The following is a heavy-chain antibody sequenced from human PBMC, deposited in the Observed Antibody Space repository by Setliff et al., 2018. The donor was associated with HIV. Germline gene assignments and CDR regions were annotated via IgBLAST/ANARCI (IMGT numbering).Heavy chain of an antibody. D-gene: IGHD6-6*01. J-gene: IGHJ4*02. CDR3: AREDSSYHYFDY. CDR2: INHSGST. V-gene: IGHV4-34*01. CDR1: GGSFSDYY. Sequence: SETLSLTCAVYGGSFSDYYWSWIRQPPGKGLEWIGEINHSGSTNYNPSPKSRVTISVDTSKNQFSLKLTSVTAADTAVYYCAREDSSYHYFDYWGQGKLVTVSS.